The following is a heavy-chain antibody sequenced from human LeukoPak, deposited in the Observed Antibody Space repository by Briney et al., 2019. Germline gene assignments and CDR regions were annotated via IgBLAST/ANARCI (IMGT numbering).Heavy chain of an antibody. CDR2: IYSGGST. CDR1: GFTFSKDD. D-gene: IGHD3-10*01. V-gene: IGHV3-53*04. J-gene: IGHJ6*02. CDR3: ARAMVLFGGMDV. Sequence: GGSLRLSCAASGFTFSKDDFHWVRQAPGKGLEWVSLIYSGGSTYYADSVKGRFTISRHNSKNTLYLQMNSLRAEDTAVYYCARAMVLFGGMDVWGQGTTVTVSS.